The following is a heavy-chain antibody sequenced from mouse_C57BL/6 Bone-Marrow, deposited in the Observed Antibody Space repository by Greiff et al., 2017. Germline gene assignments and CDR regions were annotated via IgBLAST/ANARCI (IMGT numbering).Heavy chain of an antibody. D-gene: IGHD2-1*01. CDR3: AGRGSYYGNWYFDV. CDR1: GFPITSGYY. Sequence: VQLVESGPGLVKPSQSLFLTCSITGFPITSGYYWIWIRQSPGKPLEWMGYITHSGETFYNPSLQSPISITRETSKNQFFLQLNSVTTEDTAMYYCAGRGSYYGNWYFDVWGTGTTVTVSS. J-gene: IGHJ1*03. V-gene: IGHV12-3*01. CDR2: ITHSGET.